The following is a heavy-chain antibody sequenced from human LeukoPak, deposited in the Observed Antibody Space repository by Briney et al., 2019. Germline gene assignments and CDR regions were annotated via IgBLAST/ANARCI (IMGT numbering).Heavy chain of an antibody. CDR2: ISYNGGTT. J-gene: IGHJ4*02. Sequence: GGSLRLSCAASGFTFTSHVMYWVRQAPGRGLEYVSVISYNGGTTYYANSVKGRFTISRDNSKNMLYLQMGSLRAEDMAVYYCARDAVAATGLFDYWGQGTLVTVSS. CDR3: ARDAVAATGLFDY. CDR1: GFTFTSHV. D-gene: IGHD6-19*01. V-gene: IGHV3-64*01.